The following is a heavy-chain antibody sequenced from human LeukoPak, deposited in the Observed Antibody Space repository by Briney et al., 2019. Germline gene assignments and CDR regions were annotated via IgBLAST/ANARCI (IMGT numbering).Heavy chain of an antibody. Sequence: PGGSLRLSCAASGFTVSSNYMSWVRQAPGKGLECVSVIHSGGSTYYADSVKGRFTISRDSAKNTLYLQMNSLRAEDTAVYYCARVCGSWYVDYWGQGTLVTVSS. D-gene: IGHD6-13*01. V-gene: IGHV3-53*01. CDR3: ARVCGSWYVDY. CDR1: GFTVSSNY. CDR2: IHSGGST. J-gene: IGHJ4*02.